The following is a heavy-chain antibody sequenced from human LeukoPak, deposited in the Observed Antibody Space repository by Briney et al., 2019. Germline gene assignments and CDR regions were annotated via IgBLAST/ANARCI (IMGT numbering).Heavy chain of an antibody. CDR3: ARESSGWLQLFDY. CDR2: IYSGGST. J-gene: IGHJ4*02. Sequence: GSLRPSCSASGFTVSSKYMSWVRQAPGKGVEWVSVIYSGGSTYYADSVKGRFTISRDNSKNTVYLQMNSLRAEDTAVYYCARESSGWLQLFDYWGQGTLVTVSS. D-gene: IGHD5-24*01. V-gene: IGHV3-66*01. CDR1: GFTVSSKY.